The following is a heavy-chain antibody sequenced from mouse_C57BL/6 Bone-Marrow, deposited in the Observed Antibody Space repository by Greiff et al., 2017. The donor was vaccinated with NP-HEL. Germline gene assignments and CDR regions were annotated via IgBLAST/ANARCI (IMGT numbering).Heavy chain of an antibody. CDR3: ARCRTVVALPEV. D-gene: IGHD1-1*01. Sequence: QVQLQQSGAELVKPGASVKISCKASGYAFSSYWMNWVKQRPGKGLEWIGQIYPGDGDTNYNGKFKGKATLTADKSSSTAYMQLSSLTSEDSAVYFCARCRTVVALPEVWGTGTTVTVSS. J-gene: IGHJ1*03. V-gene: IGHV1-80*01. CDR1: GYAFSSYW. CDR2: IYPGDGDT.